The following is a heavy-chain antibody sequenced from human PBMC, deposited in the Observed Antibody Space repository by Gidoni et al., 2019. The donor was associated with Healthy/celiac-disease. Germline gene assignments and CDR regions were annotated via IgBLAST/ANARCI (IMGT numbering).Heavy chain of an antibody. CDR2: ISYDGSNK. D-gene: IGHD5-18*01. V-gene: IGHV3-30-3*01. CDR1: GFTFSSYA. J-gene: IGHJ4*02. CDR3: ARGDVDTAMVISV. Sequence: QVQLVESGGGVVQPGRSRRLSCPPSGFTFSSYAMHWVRQAPGKGLEWVAVISYDGSNKYYADSVKGRFTISRDNSKNTLYLQMNSLRAEDTAVYYCARGDVDTAMVISVWGQGTLVTVSS.